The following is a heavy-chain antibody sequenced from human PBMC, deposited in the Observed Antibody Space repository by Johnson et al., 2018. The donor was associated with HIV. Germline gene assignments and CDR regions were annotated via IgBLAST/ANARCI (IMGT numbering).Heavy chain of an antibody. CDR1: GFTFSNAW. CDR2: IRQDGSEK. J-gene: IGHJ3*02. Sequence: VQLVESGGGLVKPGGSLRLSCAASGFTFSNAWMSWVRQAPGKGLEWVANIRQDGSEKHYVDSVKGRFTISRDNAKNSLYLQINSLRAEDTAVYYCARIQYNFWSDPDAFDIWGQGTIVIVSS. V-gene: IGHV3-7*01. D-gene: IGHD3-3*01. CDR3: ARIQYNFWSDPDAFDI.